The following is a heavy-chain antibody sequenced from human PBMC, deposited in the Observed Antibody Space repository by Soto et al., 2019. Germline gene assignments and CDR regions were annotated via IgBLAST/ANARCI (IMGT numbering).Heavy chain of an antibody. D-gene: IGHD1-26*01. CDR1: GGSTSSSDW. CDR3: PGRPEIHPR. J-gene: IGHJ4*02. V-gene: IGHV4-4*02. CDR2: IHRDGVT. Sequence: QVHLQDSGPGLVKPSETLSLTCAISGGSTSSSDWWTWVRQPPGEGLEWIGEIHRDGVTNYNSSLKSRLTISLDQSRNQFSLSLTSVTAADAAVYFCPGRPEIHPRWGQGILVPVSS.